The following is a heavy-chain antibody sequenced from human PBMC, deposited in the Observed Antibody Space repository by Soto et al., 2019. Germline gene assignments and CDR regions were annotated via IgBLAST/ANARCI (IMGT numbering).Heavy chain of an antibody. J-gene: IGHJ4*02. CDR1: GFTFSIFA. Sequence: GQSLRLSCAASGFTFSIFAMSWVRQPAGKGLEWVSTVSGSGGSTYYADAVKGRFTISRDNSMGTLYLQMKSLRVVDTALYYCAKEVSLGSTVDLGYWGQGALVTVSS. D-gene: IGHD7-27*01. CDR2: VSGSGGST. CDR3: AKEVSLGSTVDLGY. V-gene: IGHV3-23*01.